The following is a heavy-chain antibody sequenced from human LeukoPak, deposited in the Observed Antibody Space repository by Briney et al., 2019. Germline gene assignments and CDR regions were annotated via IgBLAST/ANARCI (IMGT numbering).Heavy chain of an antibody. CDR3: SKDLTSDFGGDLDP. J-gene: IGHJ5*02. Sequence: PGGSLRLSCAASGFTFSNFGVHWDRQAPGKGLEWVALISFDGSQKYYADSVKGRFTISRDNSKSTVYLQMNGLRVEDAAVYYCSKDLTSDFGGDLDPWGQGTLVTVSS. D-gene: IGHD3-10*01. CDR1: GFTFSNFG. CDR2: ISFDGSQK. V-gene: IGHV3-30*02.